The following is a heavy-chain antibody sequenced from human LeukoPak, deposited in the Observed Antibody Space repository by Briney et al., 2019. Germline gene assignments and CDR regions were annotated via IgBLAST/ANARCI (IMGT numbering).Heavy chain of an antibody. CDR3: AKDQNYDFWSGYPPAY. J-gene: IGHJ4*02. CDR2: ISGSGSST. D-gene: IGHD3-3*01. V-gene: IGHV3-23*01. Sequence: PGGSLRLSCAASGLTFSSYAISWVRQAPGKGLDWVSAISGSGSSTYYADSVKGRLTISRDNSKNTLYLQMNSLRAEDTAVYYCAKDQNYDFWSGYPPAYGGQGTLVTVSS. CDR1: GLTFSSYA.